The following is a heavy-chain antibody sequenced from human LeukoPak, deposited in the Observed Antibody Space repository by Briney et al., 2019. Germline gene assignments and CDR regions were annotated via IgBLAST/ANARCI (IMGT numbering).Heavy chain of an antibody. CDR2: IYYSGST. CDR1: GGSISSSSYY. V-gene: IGHV4-39*01. J-gene: IGHJ4*02. CDR3: ARQWIQLSSSNYFDY. D-gene: IGHD5-18*01. Sequence: SKTLSLTCTVSGGSISSSSYYWGWIRQPPGKGLEWIGSIYYSGSTYYNPSLKSRVTISVDTSKNQFSLKLSSVTAADTAVYYCARQWIQLSSSNYFDYWGQGTLVTVSS.